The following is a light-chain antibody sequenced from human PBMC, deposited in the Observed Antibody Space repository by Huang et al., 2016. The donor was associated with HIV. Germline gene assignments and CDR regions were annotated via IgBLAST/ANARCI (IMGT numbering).Light chain of an antibody. CDR1: QSVNNNY. CDR2: DAS. V-gene: IGKV3-20*01. J-gene: IGKJ5*01. CDR3: QQYGGSPIT. Sequence: EIVLTQSPGTLSLSPGERATLSCRASQSVNNNYLAWYQQKPGQAPRLLIYDASSRATGLPDRFSGSGSGTDFTLIISRLEPEDFAVYYCQQYGGSPITFGQGTRLEIK.